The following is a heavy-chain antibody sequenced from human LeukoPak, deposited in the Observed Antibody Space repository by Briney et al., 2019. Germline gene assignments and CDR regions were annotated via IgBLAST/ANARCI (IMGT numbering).Heavy chain of an antibody. CDR3: AKVSNGYYTAWYGGSFDS. Sequence: GGTLRLSCAASGFTFSSYGMTWVRQAPGKGLEWASGISGSGGSTYYADSVKGRFTISRDNSKNTLYLQMNSLRAEDTAVYYCAKVSNGYYTAWYGGSFDSWGQGTLVTVSS. V-gene: IGHV3-23*01. CDR1: GFTFSSYG. CDR2: ISGSGGST. J-gene: IGHJ4*02. D-gene: IGHD6-19*01.